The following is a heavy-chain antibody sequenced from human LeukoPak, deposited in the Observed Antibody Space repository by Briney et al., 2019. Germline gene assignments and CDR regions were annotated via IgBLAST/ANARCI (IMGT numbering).Heavy chain of an antibody. CDR2: IYYSGST. J-gene: IGHJ6*02. V-gene: IGHV4-59*01. D-gene: IGHD5-12*01. CDR3: ARYRGYSGYDYYYYYGMDV. CDR1: GGSISSYY. Sequence: PSETLSLTFTVSGGSISSYYWSWIRQPPGKGLEWIGYIYYSGSTNYNPSLKSRVTISVDTSKDQFSLKLSSVTAADTAVYYCARYRGYSGYDYYYYYGMDVWGQGTTVTVSS.